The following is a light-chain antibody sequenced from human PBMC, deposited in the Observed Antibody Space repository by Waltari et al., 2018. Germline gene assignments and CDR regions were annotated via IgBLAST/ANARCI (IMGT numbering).Light chain of an antibody. J-gene: IGKJ5*01. Sequence: ITCRASQDISSFLAWYQQIPGKAPKLLIYSASTLQSGVPSRFSGSGYGADFTLTISSLQPEDFATYYCQQLLTYPISFGQGTRLENK. CDR2: SAS. CDR3: QQLLTYPIS. CDR1: QDISSF. V-gene: IGKV1-9*01.